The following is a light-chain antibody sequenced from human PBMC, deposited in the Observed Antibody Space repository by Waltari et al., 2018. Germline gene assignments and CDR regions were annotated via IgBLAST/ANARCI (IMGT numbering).Light chain of an antibody. CDR1: NIGRRN. J-gene: IGLJ2*01. V-gene: IGLV3-9*01. Sequence: SYELTQPLSVSVALGQTARITCGGSNIGRRNVHWYQQEAGQAPLLVIYNGNDRPSGIPERFSGSNSGSSATLTISRAQAGDAADYYCQVWDNTPFFGGGTKLIVL. CDR2: NGN. CDR3: QVWDNTPF.